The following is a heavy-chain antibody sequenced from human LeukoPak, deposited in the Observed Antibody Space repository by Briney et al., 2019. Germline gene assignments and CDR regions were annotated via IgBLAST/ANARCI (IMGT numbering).Heavy chain of an antibody. V-gene: IGHV3-30*18. Sequence: GRSLRLSCAASGFTFSSYGMHWVRQAPGKGLEWVAVISYDGSNKYYADSVKGRFTISRDNSKNTLYLQMNSLRAADTAVYYCAKSAYCRGDCYPFDYWGQGTLVTVSS. D-gene: IGHD2-21*02. J-gene: IGHJ4*02. CDR3: AKSAYCRGDCYPFDY. CDR1: GFTFSSYG. CDR2: ISYDGSNK.